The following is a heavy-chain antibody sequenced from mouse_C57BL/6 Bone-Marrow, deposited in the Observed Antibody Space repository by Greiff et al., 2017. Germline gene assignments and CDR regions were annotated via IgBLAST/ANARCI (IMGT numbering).Heavy chain of an antibody. V-gene: IGHV1-18*01. J-gene: IGHJ3*01. CDR1: GYTFTDYN. CDR3: ARGGELAWFAY. Sequence: EVHLVESGPELVKPGASVKIPCKASGYTFTDYNMDWVKQSHGKSLEWIGDINPNNGGTIYNQKFKGKATLTVDKSSSTAYMELRSLTSEDTAVYYCARGGELAWFAYWGQGTLVTVSA. CDR2: INPNNGGT.